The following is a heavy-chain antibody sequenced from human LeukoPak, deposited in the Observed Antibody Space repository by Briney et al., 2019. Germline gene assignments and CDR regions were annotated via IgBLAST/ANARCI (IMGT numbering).Heavy chain of an antibody. CDR1: GFTVSSNY. Sequence: PGGSLRLSCAASGFTVSSNYMSWVRQAPGKGLEWVSVIYSGGSTYYADSVKGRFTISRDNSKHTLYLQMNSLRAEDTAVYYCASPGAAAGPYYYYYGMDVWGQGTTVTVSS. J-gene: IGHJ6*02. CDR2: IYSGGST. D-gene: IGHD6-13*01. CDR3: ASPGAAAGPYYYYYGMDV. V-gene: IGHV3-53*01.